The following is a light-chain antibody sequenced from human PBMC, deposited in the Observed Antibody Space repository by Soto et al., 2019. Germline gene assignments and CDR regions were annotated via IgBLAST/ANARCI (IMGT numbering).Light chain of an antibody. CDR3: QQYGMSRWT. V-gene: IGKV3-20*01. J-gene: IGKJ1*01. CDR1: QSVSTTY. Sequence: ETVLTQSPGTLSLSPGERATLSCRASQSVSTTYLAWYQQKPGQSPRLLISGTSNRAPGIPDRFSGSGSGTDFTLTISRLEPEYVAVYYCQQYGMSRWTFGQGTKVEVK. CDR2: GTS.